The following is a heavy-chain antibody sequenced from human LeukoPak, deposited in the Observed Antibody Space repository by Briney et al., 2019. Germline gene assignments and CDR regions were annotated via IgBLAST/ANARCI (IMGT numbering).Heavy chain of an antibody. CDR2: ISSSSSYI. D-gene: IGHD5-18*01. CDR3: ARGRGIQLWLEFDY. CDR1: GYTFSSYS. J-gene: IGHJ4*02. Sequence: GGSLRLSCAASGYTFSSYSMNWVRQAPGKGLEWVSSISSSSSYIYYADSVKGRFTISRDNAKNSLYLQMNSLRAEDTAVYYCARGRGIQLWLEFDYWGQGTLVTVSS. V-gene: IGHV3-21*01.